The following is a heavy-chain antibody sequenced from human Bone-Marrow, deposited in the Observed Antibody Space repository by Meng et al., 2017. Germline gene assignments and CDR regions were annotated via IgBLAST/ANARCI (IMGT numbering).Heavy chain of an antibody. J-gene: IGHJ3*02. CDR3: AREIGLLWFGELSYAFDI. CDR2: INHSGST. Sequence: SETLSLTCAVYGGSFSGYYWSWIRQPPGKGLEWIGEINHSGSTNYNPSLKSRVTISVDTSKNQFSLKLSSVTAADTAVYYCAREIGLLWFGELSYAFDIWGQETMVTVSS. CDR1: GGSFSGYY. V-gene: IGHV4-34*01. D-gene: IGHD3-10*01.